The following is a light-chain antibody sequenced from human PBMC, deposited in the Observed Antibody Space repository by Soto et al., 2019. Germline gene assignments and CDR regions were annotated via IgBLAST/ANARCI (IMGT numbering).Light chain of an antibody. Sequence: EIVLTQSPGTLSLSPGERATLSCRASHTISSSYLAWYQQKPGQAPRRLMYVISRRATVIPDRFSGSGSGTDFTLTITRLELEDFALYYCEEYVSSSPRTFGEGTKVEIK. J-gene: IGKJ1*01. CDR1: HTISSSY. CDR3: EEYVSSSPRT. V-gene: IGKV3-20*01. CDR2: VIS.